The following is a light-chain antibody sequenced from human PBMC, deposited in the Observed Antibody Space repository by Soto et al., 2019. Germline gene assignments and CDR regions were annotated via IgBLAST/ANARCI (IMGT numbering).Light chain of an antibody. CDR1: SGHSNYA. CDR2: LTSDGSH. Sequence: QLVLTQSPSASASLGASVKLTCTLSSGHSNYAIAWHQQQPEKGPRFLRKLTSDGSHTQGDGIPDRFSGSSSGAERYLTIASLQSDDEADYYCQTWDTGVVFGGGTKLTVL. J-gene: IGLJ3*02. V-gene: IGLV4-69*01. CDR3: QTWDTGVV.